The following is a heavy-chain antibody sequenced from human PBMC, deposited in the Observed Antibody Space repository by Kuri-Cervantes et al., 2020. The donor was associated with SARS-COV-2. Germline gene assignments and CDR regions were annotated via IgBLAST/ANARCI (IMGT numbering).Heavy chain of an antibody. J-gene: IGHJ6*02. V-gene: IGHV3-72*01. CDR3: AKHRLSSSSLAGGMDV. CDR1: GLILSDHY. Sequence: GESLKISVAASGLILSDHYMEWVRQAPGKGLEWVGRSRNKANSYTTEYAASAKGRFSISRDESKNLLYLQMDSLKTEDTAVYYCAKHRLSSSSLAGGMDVWGQGTTVTVSS. D-gene: IGHD6-13*01. CDR2: SRNKANSYTT.